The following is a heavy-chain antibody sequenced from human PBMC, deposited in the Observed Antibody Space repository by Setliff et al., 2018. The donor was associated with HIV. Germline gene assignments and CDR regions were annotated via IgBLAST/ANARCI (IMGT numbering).Heavy chain of an antibody. V-gene: IGHV3-48*03. D-gene: IGHD3-16*01. CDR1: GFAFSTFD. CDR3: ASMWKVGA. Sequence: LSLSCVGTGFAFSTFDMNWVRQAPGKGLEWLSYISSSGSTIYYADSVKGRFTISRDNARTSLYLEMSSLRVEDTAVYFCASMWKVGAWGRGTLVTVSS. CDR2: ISSSGSTI. J-gene: IGHJ5*02.